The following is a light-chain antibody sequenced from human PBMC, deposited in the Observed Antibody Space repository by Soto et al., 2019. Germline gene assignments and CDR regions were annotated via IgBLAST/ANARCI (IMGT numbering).Light chain of an antibody. CDR2: WAS. Sequence: DIVMTQSPDPLAVSLGERATINCKSSQSVLYSSNNKNYLAWYQQKPGQPPKLIIYWASTCESGFPYRFSRSGSGTDFTLPISSLRAEYGAVYYCQQYYSTPQTFGQGPNVDSK. J-gene: IGKJ1*01. CDR3: QQYYSTPQT. CDR1: QSVLYSSNNKNY. V-gene: IGKV4-1*01.